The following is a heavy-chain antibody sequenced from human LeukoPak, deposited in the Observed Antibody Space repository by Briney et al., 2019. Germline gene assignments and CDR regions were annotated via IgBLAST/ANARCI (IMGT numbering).Heavy chain of an antibody. CDR2: MNPNSGNT. CDR3: ARDRRLGAFDI. CDR1: GYTFTSYD. J-gene: IGHJ3*02. V-gene: IGHV1-8*01. Sequence: GASVKVSCKASGYTFTSYDINWVRQATGQGLEWMGWMNPNSGNTGYAQKFQARVTMTKNISITTAYMELSSLRSEDTAVYYCARDRRLGAFDIWGQGTMVTVSS. D-gene: IGHD3-16*01.